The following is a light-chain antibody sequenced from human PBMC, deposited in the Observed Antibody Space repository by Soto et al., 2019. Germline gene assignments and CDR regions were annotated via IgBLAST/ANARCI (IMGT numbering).Light chain of an antibody. CDR2: DNN. V-gene: IGLV1-51*01. J-gene: IGLJ3*02. CDR1: SSNIGNNY. Sequence: QSVLTQPPSVSAAPGQKVTISCSGSSSNIGNNYVSWYQQLPGTVPKLLIYDNNKRPSGIPDRFSGSKSGTSATLGITGLQTGDEADYYCGTWDSSLSAWVFGGGTKVIVL. CDR3: GTWDSSLSAWV.